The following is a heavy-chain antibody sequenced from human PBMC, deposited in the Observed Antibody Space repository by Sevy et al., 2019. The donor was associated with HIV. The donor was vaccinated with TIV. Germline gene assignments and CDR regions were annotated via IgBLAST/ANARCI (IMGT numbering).Heavy chain of an antibody. CDR1: GDSIISDNYS. D-gene: IGHD3-10*01. CDR3: ARDALATGWFDP. Sequence: LSLTCAVSGDSIISDNYSWSWMRQPLGKGLEWIGYIYHSGSTHYNLSLRSRVTISVDRSKNQFSLKLRSVTAADTAVYYCARDALATGWFDPWGQGTLVTVSS. CDR2: IYHSGST. J-gene: IGHJ5*02. V-gene: IGHV4-30-2*01.